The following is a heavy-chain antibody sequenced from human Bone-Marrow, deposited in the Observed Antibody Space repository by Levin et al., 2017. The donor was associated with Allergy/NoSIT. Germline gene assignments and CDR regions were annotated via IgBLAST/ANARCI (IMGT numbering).Heavy chain of an antibody. J-gene: IGHJ3*02. D-gene: IGHD3-22*01. V-gene: IGHV3-53*01. CDR1: GFTVSSNY. Sequence: GESLKISCAASGFTVSSNYMSWVRQAPGKGLEWVSVIYSGGSTYYADSVKGRFTISRDNSKNTLYLQMNSLRAEDTAVYYCARALQPSSSGDTVLADAFDIWGQGTMVTVSS. CDR3: ARALQPSSSGDTVLADAFDI. CDR2: IYSGGST.